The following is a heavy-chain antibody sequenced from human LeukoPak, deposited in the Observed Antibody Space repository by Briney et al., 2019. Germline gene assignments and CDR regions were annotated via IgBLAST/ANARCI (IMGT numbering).Heavy chain of an antibody. D-gene: IGHD3-22*01. CDR1: GYTFTSYG. V-gene: IGHV1-18*01. CDR3: ALRGLYDSSGYYNNRGYFDY. CDR2: ISAYNGNT. Sequence: GASVKVSCKASGYTFTSYGISWVRQAPGQGLEWMAWISAYNGNTNYAQKLQGRVTMTTDTSTSTAYMELRSLRSDDTAVYYCALRGLYDSSGYYNNRGYFDYWGQGTLVTVSS. J-gene: IGHJ4*02.